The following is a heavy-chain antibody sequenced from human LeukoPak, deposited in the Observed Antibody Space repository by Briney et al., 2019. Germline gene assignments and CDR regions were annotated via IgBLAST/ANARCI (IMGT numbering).Heavy chain of an antibody. Sequence: GGSLRLSCAASGFTFSSYGMHWVRQAPGKGLEWVAVISYDGSNKYYADSVKGRFTISRDNSKNTLYLQMNSLRAEDTAVYYCANCRYSSSWYHFDYWGQGTLVTVSS. J-gene: IGHJ4*02. CDR1: GFTFSSYG. V-gene: IGHV3-30*18. D-gene: IGHD6-13*01. CDR2: ISYDGSNK. CDR3: ANCRYSSSWYHFDY.